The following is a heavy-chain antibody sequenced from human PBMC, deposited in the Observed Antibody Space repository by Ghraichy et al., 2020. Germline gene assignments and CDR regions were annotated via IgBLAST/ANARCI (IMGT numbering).Heavy chain of an antibody. Sequence: GESLNISCAASGFTFSSYAMSWVRQAPGKGLEWVSAISGSGGSTYYADSVKGRFTISRDNSKNTLYLQMNSLRAEDTAIYYCAKDFSAVAGEDAFDIWGQGTMVTVSS. CDR3: AKDFSAVAGEDAFDI. J-gene: IGHJ3*02. CDR2: ISGSGGST. V-gene: IGHV3-23*01. CDR1: GFTFSSYA. D-gene: IGHD6-19*01.